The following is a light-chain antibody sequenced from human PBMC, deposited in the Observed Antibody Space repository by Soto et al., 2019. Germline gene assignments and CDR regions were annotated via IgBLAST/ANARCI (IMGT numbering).Light chain of an antibody. Sequence: DIQMTQSPSTLSSCVGDVVTIAGRASQSISSWLAWYQQKPGKAPKLLIYDASSLESGVPSRFSGSGSGTEFTLTISSLQPDDFATYYCQQYNSYWTFGQGTKVDI. CDR1: QSISSW. J-gene: IGKJ1*01. CDR3: QQYNSYWT. V-gene: IGKV1-5*01. CDR2: DAS.